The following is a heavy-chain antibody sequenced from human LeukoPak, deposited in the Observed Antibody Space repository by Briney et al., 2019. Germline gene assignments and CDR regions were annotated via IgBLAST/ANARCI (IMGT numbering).Heavy chain of an antibody. D-gene: IGHD3-3*01. CDR2: INSDGSST. CDR3: AKHTKDDFWSGYYIYYYYMDV. J-gene: IGHJ6*03. Sequence: PGGSLRLSCAASGFTFSSYWMHCVRQAPGKGLVWVSRINSDGSSTSYADSVKGRFTISRDNAKNTLYLQMNSLRAEDTAVYYCAKHTKDDFWSGYYIYYYYMDVWGKGTTVTVSS. V-gene: IGHV3-74*01. CDR1: GFTFSSYW.